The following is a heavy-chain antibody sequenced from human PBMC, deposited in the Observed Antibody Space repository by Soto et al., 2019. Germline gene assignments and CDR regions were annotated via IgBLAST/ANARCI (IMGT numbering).Heavy chain of an antibody. Sequence: EVQLVESGGGLVQSGGSVRLSCAASGFTFSNYWMHWVRQVPGQGLVWVSRIEGDGTSIDLVGSVKGRFTISRDNAKNTLYLQMDSLRDDDTSVYYCARGVRGYYAFDVWGQGTMVTVSS. D-gene: IGHD5-18*01. V-gene: IGHV3-74*01. CDR3: ARGVRGYYAFDV. J-gene: IGHJ3*01. CDR2: IEGDGTSI. CDR1: GFTFSNYW.